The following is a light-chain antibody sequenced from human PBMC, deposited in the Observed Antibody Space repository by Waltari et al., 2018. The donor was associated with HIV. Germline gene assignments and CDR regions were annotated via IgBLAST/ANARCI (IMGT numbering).Light chain of an antibody. J-gene: IGLJ2*01. CDR3: QAWNNNTAI. CDR1: KLAEKY. V-gene: IGLV3-1*01. Sequence: SYELTQPPSLSVSPGQTASISCSGDKLAEKYASWFQQRPCQSPALLIYAHYQRPSGIPERFSGSISGNTATLTISGTQAMDEADYYCQAWNNNTAIFGGGTKLTVL. CDR2: AHY.